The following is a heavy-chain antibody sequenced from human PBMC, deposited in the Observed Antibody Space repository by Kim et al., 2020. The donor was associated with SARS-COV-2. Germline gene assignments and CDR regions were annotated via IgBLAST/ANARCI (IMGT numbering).Heavy chain of an antibody. V-gene: IGHV3-23*01. Sequence: YYADSVKGRFTISKDNSKNTLYLQMNSLRVDDTAVYYCARAREYTLFDPWGRGTLVSVSS. CDR3: ARAREYTLFDP. J-gene: IGHJ5*02. D-gene: IGHD6-6*01.